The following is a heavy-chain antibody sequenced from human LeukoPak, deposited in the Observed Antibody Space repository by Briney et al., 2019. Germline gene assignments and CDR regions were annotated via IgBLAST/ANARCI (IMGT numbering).Heavy chain of an antibody. D-gene: IGHD3-9*01. J-gene: IGHJ4*02. CDR2: IRQDLSDK. CDR3: ARDDILTGLYYFDY. V-gene: IGHV3-7*01. Sequence: GGSLRLSCSASGFTFTDYWMSWVRQAPGKGLEWVASIRQDLSDKYYVASVKGRFTISRDNAKNSLYLQMNSLRAEDTAVYYCARDDILTGLYYFDYWGQGTLVTVSS. CDR1: GFTFTDYW.